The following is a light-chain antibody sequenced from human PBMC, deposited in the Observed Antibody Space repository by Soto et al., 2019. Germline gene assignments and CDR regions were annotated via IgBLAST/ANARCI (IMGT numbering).Light chain of an antibody. Sequence: QSVLTQPPSVSAAPGQKVTISCSGSSSNIGEKYVSWYQQLPGTAPKLLIYDNNKRPSGIPDRFSGSKSGTSATLGITGLQTGDEADYYCGTWDSSLSAGVFGTGTKVTVL. CDR2: DNN. J-gene: IGLJ1*01. CDR1: SSNIGEKY. V-gene: IGLV1-51*01. CDR3: GTWDSSLSAGV.